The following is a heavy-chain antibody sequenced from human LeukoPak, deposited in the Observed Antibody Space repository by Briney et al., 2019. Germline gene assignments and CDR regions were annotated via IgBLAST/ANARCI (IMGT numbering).Heavy chain of an antibody. V-gene: IGHV3-43*01. D-gene: IGHD2-15*01. CDR1: GFTFDDYT. J-gene: IGHJ4*02. CDR3: TKGGGVHSHSD. Sequence: AGGSLRLSCAASGFTFDDYTMHWVRQAPGKGLDWVSFISWVVGNTSYANSVTGRFTISRDNSKNTLYLQMNSLRAEDTAVYYCTKGGGVHSHSDWGQGPLVTVSS. CDR2: ISWVVGNT.